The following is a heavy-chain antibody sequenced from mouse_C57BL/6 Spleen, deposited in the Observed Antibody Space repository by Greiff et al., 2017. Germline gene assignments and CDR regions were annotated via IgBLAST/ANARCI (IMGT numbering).Heavy chain of an antibody. CDR3: TRRLDWDYAMDY. J-gene: IGHJ4*01. V-gene: IGHV1-15*01. CDR1: GYTFTDYE. CDR2: IDPETGGT. D-gene: IGHD4-1*01. Sequence: VQLQQSGAELVRPGASVTLSCKASGYTFTDYEMHWVKQTPVHGLEWIGAIDPETGGTDYNQKFKGKAILTADKSSSTAYMELRSLTSEDSAVYYCTRRLDWDYAMDYWGQGTSVTVSS.